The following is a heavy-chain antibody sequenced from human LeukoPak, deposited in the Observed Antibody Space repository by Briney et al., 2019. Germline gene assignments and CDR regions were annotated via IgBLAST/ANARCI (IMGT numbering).Heavy chain of an antibody. D-gene: IGHD6-19*01. CDR2: IYYSGST. J-gene: IGHJ4*02. CDR3: ARGSSPGYCSGLAFDY. V-gene: IGHV4-59*01. Sequence: SETLSLTCTVSGGSISSYYWSWIRQPPGKGLEWIGYIYYSGSTNYNPSLKSRVTISVDTSKNQFSLKLSSVTAADTAVYYCARGSSPGYCSGLAFDYWGQGTLVTVSS. CDR1: GGSISSYY.